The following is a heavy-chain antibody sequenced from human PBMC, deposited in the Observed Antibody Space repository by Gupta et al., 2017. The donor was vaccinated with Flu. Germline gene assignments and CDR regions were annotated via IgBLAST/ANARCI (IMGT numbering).Heavy chain of an antibody. CDR2: ISTGGNTI. CDR1: GFMFDKHE. V-gene: IGHV3-48*03. J-gene: IGHJ5*02. CDR3: ARYCGGFDCYSWLDP. D-gene: IGHD2-21*01. Sequence: LVESGGDLAPPGGSRRLSCAASGFMFDKHEMNWVRRAPGKGLEWIAYISTGGNTIYYADSIKGRFTVSRDNAKHSLFLQMENLRVEDTGVYYCARYCGGFDCYSWLDPWGQGTLVTVSP.